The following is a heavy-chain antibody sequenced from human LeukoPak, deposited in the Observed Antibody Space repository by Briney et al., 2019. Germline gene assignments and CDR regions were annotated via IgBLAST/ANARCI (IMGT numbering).Heavy chain of an antibody. Sequence: GGSLRLSCAASGFTFSSYGMHWVRQAPGKGLEWVAVISYDGSNKYYVDSVKGRFTISRDNSKNTLYLQMNSLRAEDTAVYYCAKDLSGCPGDYWGQGTLVTVSS. J-gene: IGHJ4*02. CDR3: AKDLSGCPGDY. D-gene: IGHD6-19*01. V-gene: IGHV3-30*18. CDR2: ISYDGSNK. CDR1: GFTFSSYG.